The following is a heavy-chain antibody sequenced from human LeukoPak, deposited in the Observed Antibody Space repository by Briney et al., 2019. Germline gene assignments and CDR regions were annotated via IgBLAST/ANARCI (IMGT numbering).Heavy chain of an antibody. J-gene: IGHJ4*02. D-gene: IGHD3-10*01. CDR2: IRSKAYGGTT. Sequence: GGSLRLSCTASGFTFGDYAMSWVRQAPGKGLEWVGFIRSKAYGGTTEYAASVKGRFTISSDDSKSIAYLQMNSLKTEDTAVYYCTRSLGSYYYGSGSYYPLDYWGQGTLVTVSS. CDR1: GFTFGDYA. CDR3: TRSLGSYYYGSGSYYPLDY. V-gene: IGHV3-49*04.